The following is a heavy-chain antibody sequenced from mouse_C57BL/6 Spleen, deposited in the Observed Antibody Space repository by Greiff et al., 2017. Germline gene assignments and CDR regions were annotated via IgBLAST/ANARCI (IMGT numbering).Heavy chain of an antibody. CDR3: ARFGSSHYWYFDV. CDR2: INPNNGGT. D-gene: IGHD1-1*01. J-gene: IGHJ1*03. CDR1: GYTFTDYN. V-gene: IGHV1-18*01. Sequence: VQLQQSAPELVKPGASVKIPCKASGYTFTDYNMDWVKQSHGKSLEWIGDINPNNGGTIYNQKFKGKATLTVDKSSSTAYMELRSLTSEDTAVYYCARFGSSHYWYFDVWGTGTTVTVSS.